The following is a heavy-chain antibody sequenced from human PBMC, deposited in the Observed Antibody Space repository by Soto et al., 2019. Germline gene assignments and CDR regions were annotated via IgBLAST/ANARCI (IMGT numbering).Heavy chain of an antibody. D-gene: IGHD6-13*01. CDR2: INHSGST. J-gene: IGHJ4*02. Sequence: QVQLQQWGAGLLKPSETLSLTCAVYGGSFSGYYWSWIRQPPGKGLEWIGEINHSGSTNYNPSLKSRVTISVDTCKIQFSLKLSSVTAADTAVYYCARGPRWGYSSSWRTPVDYWGQGTLVTVSS. CDR3: ARGPRWGYSSSWRTPVDY. V-gene: IGHV4-34*01. CDR1: GGSFSGYY.